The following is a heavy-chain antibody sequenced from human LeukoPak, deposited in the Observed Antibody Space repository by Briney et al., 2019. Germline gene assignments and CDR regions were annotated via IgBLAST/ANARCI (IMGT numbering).Heavy chain of an antibody. V-gene: IGHV1-18*01. CDR3: AREGIAAAGTVFYGMDV. D-gene: IGHD6-13*01. J-gene: IGHJ6*02. CDR2: ISAYNGNT. Sequence: ASVKVSCKASGYTFTSYGVSWVRQAPGQGLEWMGWISAYNGNTNYAQKLQGRVTMTTDTSTSTAYMELRSLRSDDTAVYYCAREGIAAAGTVFYGMDVWGQGTTVTVSS. CDR1: GYTFTSYG.